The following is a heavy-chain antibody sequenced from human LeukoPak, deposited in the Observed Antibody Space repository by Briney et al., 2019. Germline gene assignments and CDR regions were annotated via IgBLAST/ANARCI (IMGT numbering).Heavy chain of an antibody. V-gene: IGHV3-48*01. D-gene: IGHD2-2*01. J-gene: IGHJ4*02. CDR2: ISSTSSTK. CDR3: ARAGFLITSTFRH. CDR1: GFTFSSYT. Sequence: GGSLRLSCAASGFTFSSYTMNWVRQAPGKGLEWVPSISSTSSTKFYADSVKGRFTISRDNGKNSLYLQLNSLRAEDTALYYCARAGFLITSTFRHWGQGTLVTVSS.